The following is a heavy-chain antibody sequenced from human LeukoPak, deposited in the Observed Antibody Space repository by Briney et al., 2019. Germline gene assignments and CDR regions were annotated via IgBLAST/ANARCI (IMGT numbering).Heavy chain of an antibody. CDR2: IKQDGSEK. V-gene: IGHV3-7*01. D-gene: IGHD5-24*01. CDR1: GFTFSNSW. J-gene: IGHJ4*02. CDR3: ANGDGFDY. Sequence: GGSLRLSCATSGFTFSNSWMSWVRQAPRKGRGWVANIKQDGSEKYYVDSLKGRFTISRDNAKNSLYLQMNSLRAEDTAVYSCANGDGFDYWGQGTLVTVSS.